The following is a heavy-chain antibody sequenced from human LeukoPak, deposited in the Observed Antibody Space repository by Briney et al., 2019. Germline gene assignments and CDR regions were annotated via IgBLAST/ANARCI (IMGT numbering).Heavy chain of an antibody. Sequence: GGSLRLSCIASGFTFSSYTMSWVRRAPGKGLEWVSSINGGGDSATYADSVKGRFTISRDNFKNALYLQMNSLRVEDTAVYYCAIDPNWGTHSWGQGVLVTVSS. CDR2: INGGGDSA. J-gene: IGHJ4*02. CDR1: GFTFSSYT. V-gene: IGHV3-23*01. CDR3: AIDPNWGTHS. D-gene: IGHD7-27*01.